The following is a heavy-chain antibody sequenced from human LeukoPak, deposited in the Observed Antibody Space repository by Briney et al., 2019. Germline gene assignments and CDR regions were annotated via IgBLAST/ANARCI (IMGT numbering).Heavy chain of an antibody. CDR2: ISGSGGYT. Sequence: PGGSLRLSRAASGFTFSSYGMSWVRQAPGKGLEWVSGISGSGGYTYYADSVKGRFTISRDNAKNTLYLQMNSLRAEDTAVYHCASRSGLQWLPYFDYWGQGTLVIVSS. D-gene: IGHD6-19*01. CDR1: GFTFSSYG. CDR3: ASRSGLQWLPYFDY. V-gene: IGHV3-23*01. J-gene: IGHJ4*02.